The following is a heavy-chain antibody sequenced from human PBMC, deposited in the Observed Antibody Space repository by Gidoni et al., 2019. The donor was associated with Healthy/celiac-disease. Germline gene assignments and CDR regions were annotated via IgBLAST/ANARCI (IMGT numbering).Heavy chain of an antibody. CDR1: GFSLSTSGVG. CDR3: AHVPVTATFFDY. J-gene: IGHJ4*02. CDR2: IYWNDDK. D-gene: IGHD4-4*01. V-gene: IGHV2-5*01. Sequence: QITLKESGPTLVKPTQTLTLTCTFSGFSLSTSGVGVGWIRQPPGKALEWLALIYWNDDKRYSPSLKSRLTITKDTSKNQVVLTMTNMDPVDTATYYCAHVPVTATFFDYWGQGTLVTVSS.